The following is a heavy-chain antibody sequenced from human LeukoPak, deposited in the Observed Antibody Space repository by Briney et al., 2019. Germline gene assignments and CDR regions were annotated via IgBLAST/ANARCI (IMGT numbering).Heavy chain of an antibody. Sequence: GGSLRLSCAASGFTFSSYAMSWVRQAPGKGLEWVSAISGSGGSTYYADSVKGRFTISRDNAKNSLYLQMNSLRAEDTAVYYCARVSYVEPYYDFWSGYYPRPFDYWGQGTLVTVSS. CDR2: ISGSGGST. CDR3: ARVSYVEPYYDFWSGYYPRPFDY. D-gene: IGHD3-3*01. V-gene: IGHV3-23*01. J-gene: IGHJ4*02. CDR1: GFTFSSYA.